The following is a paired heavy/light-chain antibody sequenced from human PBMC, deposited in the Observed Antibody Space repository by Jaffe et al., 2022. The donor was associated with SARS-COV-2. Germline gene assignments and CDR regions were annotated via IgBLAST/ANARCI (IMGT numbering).Light chain of an antibody. J-gene: IGKJ2*01. V-gene: IGKV3-20*01. CDR2: GAS. CDR3: QQYGSSPPNYT. CDR1: QSVSSSY. Sequence: EIVLTQSPGTLSLSPGERATLSCRASQSVSSSYLAWYQQKPGQAPRLLIYGASSRATGIPDRFSGSGSGTDFTLTISRLEPEDFAVYYCQQYGSSPPNYTFGQGTKLEIK.
Heavy chain of an antibody. CDR2: INSDGSST. J-gene: IGHJ6*02. CDR1: GFTFSSYW. CDR3: ARAAPPPYDYVWGSYRRGQPYYYYYGMDV. V-gene: IGHV3-74*01. Sequence: EVQLVESGGGLVQPGGSLRLSCAASGFTFSSYWMHWVRQAPGKGLVWVSRINSDGSSTSYADSVKGRFTISRDNAKNTLYLQMNSLRAEDTAVYYCARAAPPPYDYVWGSYRRGQPYYYYYGMDVWGQGTTVTVSS. D-gene: IGHD3-16*02.